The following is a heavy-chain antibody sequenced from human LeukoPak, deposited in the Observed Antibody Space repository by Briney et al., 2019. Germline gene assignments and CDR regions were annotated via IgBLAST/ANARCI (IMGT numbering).Heavy chain of an antibody. CDR1: GFTFNDYY. V-gene: IGHV3-7*01. J-gene: IGHJ6*03. Sequence: GGSLRLSCAASGFTFNDYYMSWIRQAPGKGPEWVANINQDGGEKYFLDSVKDRFTISRDNAKKSLYLQMNSLRAEDTAVYYCASTAGVMAPYYMDVWGKGTTVTVSS. CDR3: ASTAGVMAPYYMDV. CDR2: INQDGGEK. D-gene: IGHD3-10*01.